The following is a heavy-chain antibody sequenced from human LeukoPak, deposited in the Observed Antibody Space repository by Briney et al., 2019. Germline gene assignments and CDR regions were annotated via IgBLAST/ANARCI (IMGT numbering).Heavy chain of an antibody. D-gene: IGHD2-15*01. V-gene: IGHV3-23*01. Sequence: GGSLRLSCAASGFTFSSYAMSWVRQAPGKGLEWVSAISGSGDDTSYADSVKGRFTISGDNSKNTLYLQMNSLRVEDTAVYYCARGGAAYCSGGICYPYWGQGTLATVSS. CDR2: ISGSGDDT. J-gene: IGHJ4*02. CDR3: ARGGAAYCSGGICYPY. CDR1: GFTFSSYA.